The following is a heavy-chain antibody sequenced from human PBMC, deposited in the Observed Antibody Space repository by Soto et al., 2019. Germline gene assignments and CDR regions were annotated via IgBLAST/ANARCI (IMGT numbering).Heavy chain of an antibody. D-gene: IGHD3-3*01. J-gene: IGHJ4*02. V-gene: IGHV1-3*01. CDR3: ARSFGAVTDFDY. CDR1: GYTFTSYA. Sequence: ASVKVSCKASGYTFTSYAMHWVRQAPGQRLEWMGWINAGNGNTKYSQKFQGRVTITRDTSASTAYMELSSLRSEDTAVYYCARSFGAVTDFDYWGQGTLVTVSS. CDR2: INAGNGNT.